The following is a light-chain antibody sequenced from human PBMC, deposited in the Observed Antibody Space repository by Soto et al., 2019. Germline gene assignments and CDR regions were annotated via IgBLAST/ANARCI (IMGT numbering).Light chain of an antibody. V-gene: IGLV2-8*01. J-gene: IGLJ1*01. CDR1: SSDIGGYNS. Sequence: QSVLTQSPSASGSPGQSVTISCTGTSSDIGGYNSVSWYQQHPGKAPKVRIYAVTKRPSGFPDRFSGFKSGNPDSLTVSSLQAGEEADYYCSLYTERKKLVFGTRTKVTVL. CDR3: SLYTERKKLV. CDR2: AVT.